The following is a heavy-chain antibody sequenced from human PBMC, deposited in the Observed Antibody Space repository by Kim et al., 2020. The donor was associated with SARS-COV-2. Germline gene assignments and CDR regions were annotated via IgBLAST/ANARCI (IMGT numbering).Heavy chain of an antibody. D-gene: IGHD6-13*01. V-gene: IGHV1-3*01. Sequence: IQSRVTITRDTPASTAYMELSGLRSEDTAVYYCARERDSSSWYLVDYWGQGTLVTVSS. CDR3: ARERDSSSWYLVDY. J-gene: IGHJ4*02.